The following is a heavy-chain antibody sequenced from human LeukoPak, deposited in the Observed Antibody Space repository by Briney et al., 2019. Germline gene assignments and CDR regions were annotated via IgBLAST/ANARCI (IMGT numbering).Heavy chain of an antibody. CDR1: GHTFTGYY. V-gene: IGHV1-2*02. J-gene: IGHJ4*02. CDR3: ARDGGEEYYDILTGYYSFDY. Sequence: ASVKVSCKASGHTFTGYYMHWVRQAPGQGLEWMGWINPNSGGTNYAQKFQGRVTMTRDTSISTAYMELSRLRSDDTAVYYCARDGGEEYYDILTGYYSFDYWGQGTLVTVSS. D-gene: IGHD3-9*01. CDR2: INPNSGGT.